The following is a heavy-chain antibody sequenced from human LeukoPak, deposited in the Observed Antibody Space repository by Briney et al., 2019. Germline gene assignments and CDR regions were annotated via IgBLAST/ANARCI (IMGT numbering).Heavy chain of an antibody. CDR2: ISGDGGST. V-gene: IGHV3-43*02. CDR3: AKDMVGDILTGSGAFDI. D-gene: IGHD3-9*01. Sequence: GGSLRLSCAASGFTFDDYAMHWVRQAPGKGLEWVSLISGDGGSTYYADSVKGRFTIARDNSKNSLYLQTNSLRTEDTALYYCAKDMVGDILTGSGAFDIWGQGTMVTVSS. CDR1: GFTFDDYA. J-gene: IGHJ3*02.